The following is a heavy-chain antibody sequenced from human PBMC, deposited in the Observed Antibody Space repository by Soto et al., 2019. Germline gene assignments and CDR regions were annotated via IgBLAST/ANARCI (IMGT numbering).Heavy chain of an antibody. CDR2: ISYDGSNK. CDR3: ARGGYYIAAAGTEVDY. CDR1: GFTFSSYA. Sequence: GESLKISCAASGFTFSSYAMHWVRQAPGKGLEWVAVISYDGSNKYYADSVKGRFTISRDNSKNTLYLQMNSLRAEDTAVYYCARGGYYIAAAGTEVDYWGQGTLVTVSS. V-gene: IGHV3-30-3*01. J-gene: IGHJ4*02. D-gene: IGHD6-13*01.